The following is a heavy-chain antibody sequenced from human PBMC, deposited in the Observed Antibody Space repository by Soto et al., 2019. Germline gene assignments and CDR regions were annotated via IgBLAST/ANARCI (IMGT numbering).Heavy chain of an antibody. CDR3: ARGSPAVGAGDYVFDY. CDR2: LSYTGST. Sequence: QVQLQESGPGLVKPSETLSLTCAVSGVYISSYYWTWIRQPPGKGLEWIGYLSYTGSTKYNPSLKSRVTISVDTSKNQVSLRLSSVTAADTAVYYCARGSPAVGAGDYVFDYWGQGALVTVSS. J-gene: IGHJ4*02. D-gene: IGHD4-17*01. CDR1: GVYISSYY. V-gene: IGHV4-59*01.